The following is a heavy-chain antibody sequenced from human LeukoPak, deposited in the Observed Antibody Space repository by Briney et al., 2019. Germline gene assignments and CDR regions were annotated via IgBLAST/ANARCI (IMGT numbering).Heavy chain of an antibody. J-gene: IGHJ4*02. D-gene: IGHD2-21*01. CDR3: APADSDY. CDR1: GFTFSNYA. CDR2: ISGSRGGT. V-gene: IGHV3-23*01. Sequence: GGSLRLSCAASGFTFSNYAMIWVRQAPGKGLEWASAISGSRGGTYYADSVKGRFTISRDNSKNTLCLQMNSLRAEDTAIYYCAPADSDYWGQGTLVTVSS.